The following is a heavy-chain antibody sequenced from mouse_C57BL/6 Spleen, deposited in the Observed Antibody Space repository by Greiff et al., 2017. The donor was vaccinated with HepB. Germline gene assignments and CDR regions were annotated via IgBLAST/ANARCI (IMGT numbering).Heavy chain of an antibody. J-gene: IGHJ2*01. CDR2: IDPSDSYT. V-gene: IGHV1-50*01. Sequence: QVRLQQPGAELVKPGASVKLSCKASGYTFTSYWMQWVKQRPGQGLEWIGEIDPSDSYTNYNQKFKGKATLTVDTSSSTAYMQLSSLTSEDSAVYYCARRGGEVDYWGQGTTLTVSS. CDR3: ARRGGEVDY. CDR1: GYTFTSYW. D-gene: IGHD2-13*01.